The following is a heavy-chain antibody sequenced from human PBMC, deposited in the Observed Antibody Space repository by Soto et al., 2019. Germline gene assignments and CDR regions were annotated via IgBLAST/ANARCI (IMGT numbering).Heavy chain of an antibody. J-gene: IGHJ4*02. CDR3: ARDRAGALYFDY. Sequence: PSETLSLTCTVSGGSISNGGYYWSWIRQHPGKGLEWIGYIYYSGSTYYNPSLKSRVTISVDTSKNQFSLKLSSVTAADTAVYYCARDRAGALYFDYWGQGTLVTVSS. D-gene: IGHD6-13*01. CDR2: IYYSGST. CDR1: GGSISNGGYY. V-gene: IGHV4-31*03.